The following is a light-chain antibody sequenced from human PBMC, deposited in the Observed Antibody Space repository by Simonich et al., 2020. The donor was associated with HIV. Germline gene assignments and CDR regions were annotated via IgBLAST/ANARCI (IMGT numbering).Light chain of an antibody. CDR1: QDISNY. CDR2: DAS. Sequence: DIKMTQSPSSLSASVGDRETITCQAIQDISNYLNCYQQKTGKAPKLLIYDASNLETGVPSRFSGSGAGTDFTFTISSLQPEDIATYYCQQYDNLPSITFGQGTRLEIK. J-gene: IGKJ5*01. V-gene: IGKV1-33*01. CDR3: QQYDNLPSIT.